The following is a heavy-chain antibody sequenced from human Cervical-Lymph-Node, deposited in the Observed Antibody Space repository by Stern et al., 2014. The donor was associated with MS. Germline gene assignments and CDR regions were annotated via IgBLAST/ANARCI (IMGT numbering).Heavy chain of an antibody. CDR3: TTLYDMGY. CDR1: GFTFSEAW. Sequence: EVQLVESGGGLVKPGESLRLSCLASGFTFSEAWLSWVRQAPGKGLEWVGRIKRKTDGGTTDYAAPVKGIFTISRDDSKNTPYLQMNSLKAEDTALYYCTTLYDMGYWGQGTLVTVSS. D-gene: IGHD3-3*01. CDR2: IKRKTDGGTT. V-gene: IGHV3-15*01. J-gene: IGHJ4*02.